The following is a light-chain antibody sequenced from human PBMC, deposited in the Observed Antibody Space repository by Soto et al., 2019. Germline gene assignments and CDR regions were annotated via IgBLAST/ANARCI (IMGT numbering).Light chain of an antibody. CDR1: QGISTY. J-gene: IGKJ1*01. Sequence: DIQMTQSPSSLSSSVGDRVTITCRASQGISTYLNWYQQKPGKAPKLLIYAASSWQSGVPARFSGSESETDFTLTISSLQPEDFANYSCHQRYSTPWTFGQGTKVEIK. V-gene: IGKV1-39*01. CDR3: HQRYSTPWT. CDR2: AAS.